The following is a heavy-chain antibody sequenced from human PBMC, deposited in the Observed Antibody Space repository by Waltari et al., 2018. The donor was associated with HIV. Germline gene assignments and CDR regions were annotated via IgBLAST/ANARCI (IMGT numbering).Heavy chain of an antibody. CDR1: GGSISSSSYY. Sequence: QLQLQESGPGLVKPSETLSLTCTVPGGSISSSSYYWGWIRQPPGKGLEWIGSIYYSGSTYYNPSLKSRVTISVDTSKNQFSLKLSSVTAADTAVYYCARQGTGGYYYYGMDVWGQGTTVTVSS. CDR3: ARQGTGGYYYYGMDV. V-gene: IGHV4-39*01. J-gene: IGHJ6*02. D-gene: IGHD2-15*01. CDR2: IYYSGST.